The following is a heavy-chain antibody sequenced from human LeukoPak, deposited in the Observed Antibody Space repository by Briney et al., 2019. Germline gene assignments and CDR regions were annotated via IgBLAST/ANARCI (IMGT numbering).Heavy chain of an antibody. CDR1: GYTFTSYG. CDR3: ARVVVDYGGNSIDY. Sequence: ASVKVSRKASGYTFTSYGISWVRQAPGQGLEWMGWISAYNGNTNYVQKLQGRVTMTTDTSTSTAYMELRSLRSDDTAVYYCARVVVDYGGNSIDYWGQGTLVTVSS. V-gene: IGHV1-18*01. D-gene: IGHD4-23*01. J-gene: IGHJ4*02. CDR2: ISAYNGNT.